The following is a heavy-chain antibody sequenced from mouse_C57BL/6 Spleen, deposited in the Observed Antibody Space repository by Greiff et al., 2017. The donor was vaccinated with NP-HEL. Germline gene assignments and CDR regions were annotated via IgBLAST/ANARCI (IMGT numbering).Heavy chain of an antibody. Sequence: EVKLMESGEGLVKPGGSLKLSCAASGFTFSSYAMSWVRQTPEKRLEWVAYISSGGDYIYYADTVKGRFTISRDNARNTLYLQMSSLKSEDTAMYYCTRVRRLGSFDYWGQGTTLTVSS. D-gene: IGHD3-2*02. V-gene: IGHV5-9-1*02. CDR2: ISSGGDYI. J-gene: IGHJ2*01. CDR3: TRVRRLGSFDY. CDR1: GFTFSSYA.